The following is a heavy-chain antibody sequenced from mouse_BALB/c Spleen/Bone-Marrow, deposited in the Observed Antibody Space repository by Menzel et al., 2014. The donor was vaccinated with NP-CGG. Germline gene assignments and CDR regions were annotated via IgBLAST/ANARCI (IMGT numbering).Heavy chain of an antibody. CDR2: IYPSDSYT. J-gene: IGHJ4*01. CDR3: TRRGTGNAMDY. V-gene: IGHV1-69*02. Sequence: QVQLQQSGAELVRPGASVKLSCKASGYTFTSYWINWVKQRPGQGLEWIGNIYPSDSYTNYNQKFKDKATLTVDKSSSTAYTQLSSPTSEDSAVYYCTRRGTGNAMDYWDKEPQSPSPQ. D-gene: IGHD3-3*01. CDR1: GYTFTSYW.